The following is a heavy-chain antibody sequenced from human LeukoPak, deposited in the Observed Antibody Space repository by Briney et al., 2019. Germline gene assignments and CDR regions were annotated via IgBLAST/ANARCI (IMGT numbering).Heavy chain of an antibody. J-gene: IGHJ3*02. CDR1: GYTFTGYY. CDR3: ARDLQLYPTDAFDI. CDR2: INPNSGGT. D-gene: IGHD1-1*01. V-gene: IGHV1-2*02. Sequence: ASVKVSCKASGYTFTGYYMHWVRQAPGQGLEWMGWINPNSGGTNYAQKFQGRVTMTRDTSISTAYMELSRLRSDDTAVYYCARDLQLYPTDAFDIWGQGTMVTVSS.